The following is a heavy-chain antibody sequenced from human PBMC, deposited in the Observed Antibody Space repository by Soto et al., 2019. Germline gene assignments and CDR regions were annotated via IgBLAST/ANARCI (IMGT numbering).Heavy chain of an antibody. CDR2: IYHSGST. CDR3: ARARLELPGGFDP. J-gene: IGHJ5*02. CDR1: GGSISSGGYS. Sequence: SETLSLTCAVSGGSISSGGYSWSWIRQPPGKGLEWIGYIYHSGSTYYNPSLKSRVTISVDRSKNQFSLKLSSVTAADTAVYYCARARLELPGGFDPWGQGTLVTVSS. D-gene: IGHD1-7*01. V-gene: IGHV4-30-2*01.